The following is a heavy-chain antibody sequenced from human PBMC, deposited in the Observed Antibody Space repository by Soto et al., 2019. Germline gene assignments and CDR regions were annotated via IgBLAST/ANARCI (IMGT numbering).Heavy chain of an antibody. CDR1: GFTFSSYW. Sequence: EVELVESGGGLGQPGGSLRLSCAASGFTFSSYWMSWVRQAPGKGLEWLANIKVDGSEKYYVDSVKGRFTISRDNAKNSLYLQMISLRVEDTAVYYCARDIVATIGGFDYWGLGALVIVSS. CDR2: IKVDGSEK. D-gene: IGHD5-12*01. V-gene: IGHV3-7*01. J-gene: IGHJ4*02. CDR3: ARDIVATIGGFDY.